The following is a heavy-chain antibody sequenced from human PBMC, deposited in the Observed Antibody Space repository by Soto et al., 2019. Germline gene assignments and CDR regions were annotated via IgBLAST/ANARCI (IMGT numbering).Heavy chain of an antibody. Sequence: ASVKVSCKASGYTFTSYDINWVLQATGQGLEWMGWMNPNSGNTGYAQKFQGRVTMTRNTSISTAYMELSSLRSEDTAVYYCARVQSGGYYYYYYMDVWGKGTTVTVS. CDR2: MNPNSGNT. CDR1: GYTFTSYD. CDR3: ARVQSGGYYYYYYMDV. V-gene: IGHV1-8*01. J-gene: IGHJ6*03. D-gene: IGHD3-16*01.